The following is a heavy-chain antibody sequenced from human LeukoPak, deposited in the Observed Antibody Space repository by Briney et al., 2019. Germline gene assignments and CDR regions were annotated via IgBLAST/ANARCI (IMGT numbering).Heavy chain of an antibody. V-gene: IGHV3-53*01. CDR3: ATLYGGQRADGY. Sequence: GGSLRLSCVASGFTFSDYFMSWIRQAPGKGLEWVSAIYSGETTEYADSVKGRFTISRDSSKNTLYLQMNSLRTEDTAVYYCATLYGGQRADGYWGQGTLVTVSS. J-gene: IGHJ4*02. CDR2: IYSGETT. D-gene: IGHD2-15*01. CDR1: GFTFSDYF.